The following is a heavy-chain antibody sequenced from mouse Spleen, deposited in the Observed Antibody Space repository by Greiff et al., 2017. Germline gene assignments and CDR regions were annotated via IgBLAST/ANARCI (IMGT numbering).Heavy chain of an antibody. J-gene: IGHJ2*01. CDR2: ISDGGSYT. CDR3: ARYYSNSRDRYFDY. CDR1: GFTFSSYA. Sequence: EVQGVESGGGLVKPGGSLKLSCAASGFTFSSYAMSWVRQTPEKRLEWVATISDGGSYTYYPDNVKGRFTISRDNAKNNLYLQMSHLKSEDTAMYYCARYYSNSRDRYFDYWGQGTTLTVSS. D-gene: IGHD2-5*01. V-gene: IGHV5-4*01.